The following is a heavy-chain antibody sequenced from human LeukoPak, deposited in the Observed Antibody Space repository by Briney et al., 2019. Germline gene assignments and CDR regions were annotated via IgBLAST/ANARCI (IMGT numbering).Heavy chain of an antibody. V-gene: IGHV4-61*02. Sequence: PSETLSLTCTVSGDSISGGSYYWSWIRQPAGKGLEWIGRIYTSGSTNYNPSLKSRVTISVDTSKNQFSLKQSSVTAADTAVYYCARGVLGYCSSTSCSTAYNWFDPWGQGTLVTVSS. CDR3: ARGVLGYCSSTSCSTAYNWFDP. D-gene: IGHD2-2*01. J-gene: IGHJ5*02. CDR2: IYTSGST. CDR1: GDSISGGSYY.